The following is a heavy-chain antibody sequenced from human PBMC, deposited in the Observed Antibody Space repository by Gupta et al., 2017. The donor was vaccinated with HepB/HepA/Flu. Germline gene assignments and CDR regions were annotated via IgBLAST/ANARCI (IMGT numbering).Heavy chain of an antibody. D-gene: IGHD4-17*01. CDR1: GFTFSSYA. V-gene: IGHV3-64*01. CDR2: ISSNGGST. J-gene: IGHJ6*02. CDR3: ARSYDYGDFSMDV. Sequence: EVQLVESGGGLVQPGGSLRLSFAASGFTFSSYAMHWVRQAPGKGLEYVSAISSNGGSTYYANSVKGRFTISRDNSKNTLYLQMGSLRAEDMAVYYCARSYDYGDFSMDVWGQGTTVTVSS.